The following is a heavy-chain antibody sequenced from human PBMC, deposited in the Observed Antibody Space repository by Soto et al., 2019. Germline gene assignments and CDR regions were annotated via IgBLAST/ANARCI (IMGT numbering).Heavy chain of an antibody. CDR1: GFTFSSYW. CDR3: ARRAVAGIDSYYYYMDV. D-gene: IGHD6-19*01. CDR2: INSDGSST. V-gene: IGHV3-74*01. Sequence: GGSLRLSCAASGFTFSSYWMHWVRQAPGKGLVWVSRINSDGSSTSYADSVKGRFTISRDNAKNTLYLQMNSLRAEDTAVYYCARRAVAGIDSYYYYMDVWGKGTTVTVSS. J-gene: IGHJ6*03.